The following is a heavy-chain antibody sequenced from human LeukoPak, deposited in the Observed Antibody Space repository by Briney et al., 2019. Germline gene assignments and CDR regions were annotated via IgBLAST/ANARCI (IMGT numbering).Heavy chain of an antibody. CDR1: GFTFSTYT. CDR3: ARDRYYGSASYIFDS. Sequence: GGSLRLSCAASGFTFSTYTMNWVRQAPGKGLEWVSSISSSSSYIAYSDSVKGRFTISRDNAKNSVYLQMNSLRAGDTAVYYCARDRYYGSASYIFDSWGQGTLVTVSS. V-gene: IGHV3-21*01. J-gene: IGHJ5*01. CDR2: ISSSSSYI. D-gene: IGHD3-10*01.